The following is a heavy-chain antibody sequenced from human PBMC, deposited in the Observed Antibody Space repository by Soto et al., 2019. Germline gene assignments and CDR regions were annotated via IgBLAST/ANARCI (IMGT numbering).Heavy chain of an antibody. CDR3: ATEFAVAGSFDY. D-gene: IGHD6-19*01. CDR2: FDPEDGET. CDR1: GYTLTELS. J-gene: IGHJ4*02. Sequence: ASVKVSCKVSGYTLTELSMHWVRQAPGKGLEWMGGFDPEDGETIYAQKFQGRVTMTEDTSTDTAYMELSSLRSEDTAVYYCATEFAVAGSFDYWGQGTLVTVSS. V-gene: IGHV1-24*01.